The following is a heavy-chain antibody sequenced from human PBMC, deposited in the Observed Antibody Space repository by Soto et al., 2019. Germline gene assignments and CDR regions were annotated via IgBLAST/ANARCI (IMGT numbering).Heavy chain of an antibody. J-gene: IGHJ4*02. CDR1: RASIYTYS. CDR2: IYSSGSA. V-gene: IGHV4-4*07. D-gene: IGHD1-26*01. CDR3: ATIVGANDY. Sequence: PSETLSLTCTVSRASIYTYSWTWIRQPAGKGLQWIGHIYSSGSANYSPSLKSRVSMSVDSSKNQISLKLSSVTAADTAVSSCATIVGANDYWCQGTLVTLSS.